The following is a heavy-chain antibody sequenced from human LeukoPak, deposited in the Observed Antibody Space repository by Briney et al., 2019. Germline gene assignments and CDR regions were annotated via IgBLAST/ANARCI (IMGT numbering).Heavy chain of an antibody. Sequence: GGSLRLSCAASGFTFSNAWMNWVRQAPGKGLEWVGRIKTKTGGGTTDYAAPVKGRFTISRDDSKNTLILQMNSLKTEDTAVYYCTTNDAFDIWGQGTMVTVSS. V-gene: IGHV3-15*01. CDR2: IKTKTGGGTT. CDR1: GFTFSNAW. J-gene: IGHJ3*02. CDR3: TTNDAFDI.